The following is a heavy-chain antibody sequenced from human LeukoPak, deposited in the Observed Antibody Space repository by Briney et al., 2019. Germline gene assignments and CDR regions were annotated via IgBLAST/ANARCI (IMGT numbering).Heavy chain of an antibody. CDR2: IYHGGST. V-gene: IGHV4-4*02. Sequence: SETLSLTCAVSGGSTSSSNWWSWVRQPPGKGLEWIGEIYHGGSTNYNPSLKSRVTISVDKSKNQFSLKLSSMTAADTAVYYCASPYCSGGYCYFDSWGQGTLVTVSS. CDR3: ASPYCSGGYCYFDS. J-gene: IGHJ4*02. CDR1: GGSTSSSNW. D-gene: IGHD2-15*01.